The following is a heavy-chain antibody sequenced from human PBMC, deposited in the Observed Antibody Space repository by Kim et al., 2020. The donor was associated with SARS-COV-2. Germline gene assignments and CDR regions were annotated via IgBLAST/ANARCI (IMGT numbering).Heavy chain of an antibody. V-gene: IGHV3-30*18. CDR1: GFTYSRYG. J-gene: IGHJ4*02. Sequence: GGSLRLSCVASGFTYSRYGMHWVRQAPGKGLEWVAVITYDGSKKKYAESVKGRFTIARDSSQNTLYLQMNSLRVEDTAVYYCAKGNSGFGDYLGLIGSWGQGTLVTVSS. D-gene: IGHD2-21*02. CDR2: ITYDGSKK. CDR3: AKGNSGFGDYLGLIGS.